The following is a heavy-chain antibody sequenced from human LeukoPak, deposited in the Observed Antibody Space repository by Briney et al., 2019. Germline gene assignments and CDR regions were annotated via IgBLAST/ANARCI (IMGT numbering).Heavy chain of an antibody. D-gene: IGHD6-13*01. Sequence: GGSLRLSCAASGFTFSSYSMNWVRQAPGKGLEWVSYISSSSSTIYYADSVKGRFTISRDNAKNSLYLQMNSLRAEDTAVYYCAKGYSSSWYPIAEYFQHWGQGTLVTVSS. CDR1: GFTFSSYS. CDR3: AKGYSSSWYPIAEYFQH. V-gene: IGHV3-48*01. J-gene: IGHJ1*01. CDR2: ISSSSSTI.